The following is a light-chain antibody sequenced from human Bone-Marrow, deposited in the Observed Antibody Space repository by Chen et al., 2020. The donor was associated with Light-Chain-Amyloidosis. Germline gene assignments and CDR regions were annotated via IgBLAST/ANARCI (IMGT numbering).Light chain of an antibody. CDR1: SSDVGGDKH. CDR2: EVT. CDR3: ISYTITTTLV. Sequence: QSAPTQPASVSGSPGQSLTISGTGTSSDVGGDKHVSWYQQHPDKAPKLMIYEVTNRPSWVPSLFSGSQSDNTPSLAISELQTADDADYFCISYTITTTLVFGGGTRVTVL. V-gene: IGLV2-14*01. J-gene: IGLJ1*01.